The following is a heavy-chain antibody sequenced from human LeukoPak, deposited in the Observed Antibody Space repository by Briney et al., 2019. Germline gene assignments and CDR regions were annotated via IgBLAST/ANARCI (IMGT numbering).Heavy chain of an antibody. J-gene: IGHJ5*02. Sequence: SETLSLTCTVSGGSISSGSYYWSWIRQPAGKGLEWIGRIYTSGSTNYNPSLKSRVTISVDTSKNQFSLKLSSVTAADTAVYYCARVVDILTGYYGWFDPWGQGTLVTVSS. CDR1: GGSISSGSYY. CDR3: ARVVDILTGYYGWFDP. D-gene: IGHD3-9*01. CDR2: IYTSGST. V-gene: IGHV4-61*02.